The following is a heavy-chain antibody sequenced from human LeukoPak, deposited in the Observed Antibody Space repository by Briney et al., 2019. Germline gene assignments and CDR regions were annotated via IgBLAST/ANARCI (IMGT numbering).Heavy chain of an antibody. CDR1: GGSFSGYY. Sequence: KASETLSLTCAVYGGSFSGYYWSWIRQPPGKGLEWIGEINHSGSTNYNPSLKSRVTISVDTSKNQFSLKLNSVTAADTAVYYCARGVYIAAAQYGYWGQGTLVTVSS. CDR3: ARGVYIAAAQYGY. CDR2: INHSGST. D-gene: IGHD6-13*01. V-gene: IGHV4-34*01. J-gene: IGHJ4*02.